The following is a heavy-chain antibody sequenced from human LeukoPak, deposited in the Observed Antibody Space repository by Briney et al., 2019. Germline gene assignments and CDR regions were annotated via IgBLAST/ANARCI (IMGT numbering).Heavy chain of an antibody. CDR3: ARMLRRITIFGVVIPTAFDI. Sequence: GGSLRLSCAASGFTFSSYSRNWVRQAPGKGLEWVSYISSSSSTIYYADSVKGRFTISRDNAKNSLYLQMNSLRAEDTAVYYCARMLRRITIFGVVIPTAFDIWGQGTMVTVSS. CDR1: GFTFSSYS. D-gene: IGHD3-3*01. J-gene: IGHJ3*02. CDR2: ISSSSSTI. V-gene: IGHV3-48*01.